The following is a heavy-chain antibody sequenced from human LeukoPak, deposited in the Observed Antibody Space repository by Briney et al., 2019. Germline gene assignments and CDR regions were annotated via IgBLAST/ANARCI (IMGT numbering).Heavy chain of an antibody. CDR1: GFTFSSYA. Sequence: GGSLRLSCAASGFTFSSYAMSWVRQAPGKGLEWVSAISGSGGSTYYADSVKGRFTISRDNSQDTLYLQVNSLRAEDTAMYCCARNILFAFDIWGQGTMVTVSS. CDR2: ISGSGGST. V-gene: IGHV3-23*01. CDR3: ARNILFAFDI. J-gene: IGHJ3*02.